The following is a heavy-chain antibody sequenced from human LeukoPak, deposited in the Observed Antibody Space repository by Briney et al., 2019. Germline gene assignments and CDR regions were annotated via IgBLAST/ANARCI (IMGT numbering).Heavy chain of an antibody. CDR2: ISYDGSNK. CDR1: GFTFSSYG. J-gene: IGHJ6*02. V-gene: IGHV3-30*18. CDR3: AKGNPRDYYYYGMDV. Sequence: GGSLRLSCAASGFTFSSYGMHWVRQAPGKGLEWGAVISYDGSNKYYADSVKGRFTISRDNSKNTLYLQMNSLRAEDTAVYYCAKGNPRDYYYYGMDVWGQGTTVTVSS.